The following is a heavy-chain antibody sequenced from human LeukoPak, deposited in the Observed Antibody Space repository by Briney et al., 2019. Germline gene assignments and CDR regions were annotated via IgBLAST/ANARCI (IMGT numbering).Heavy chain of an antibody. D-gene: IGHD1-26*01. J-gene: IGHJ4*02. CDR3: ARDPLPRTYYEAF. V-gene: IGHV4-59*01. CDR1: GGSISSYF. Sequence: PSETLSLTCSVSGGSISSYFWSWIRQPPGKRLEWIGLISYSGTTIYNPSLKSRVTISADTSKNQFSLKVSSVTAADTAVYFCARDPLPRTYYEAFWGQGILVTVSS. CDR2: ISYSGTT.